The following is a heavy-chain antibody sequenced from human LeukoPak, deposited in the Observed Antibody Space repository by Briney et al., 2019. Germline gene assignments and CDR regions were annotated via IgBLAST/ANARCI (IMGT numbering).Heavy chain of an antibody. D-gene: IGHD3-10*01. Sequence: ASVKVSCKASGYTFTGYYLYWVRQAPGQGLERMGRINPNSGDSNYAQKFQGRVTMTRDTSISTAYMELRRLRSDYTAVYYCVTYYYGSGSYYGGDYFDYWGQGTLVTVSS. J-gene: IGHJ4*02. CDR2: INPNSGDS. CDR3: VTYYYGSGSYYGGDYFDY. CDR1: GYTFTGYY. V-gene: IGHV1-2*06.